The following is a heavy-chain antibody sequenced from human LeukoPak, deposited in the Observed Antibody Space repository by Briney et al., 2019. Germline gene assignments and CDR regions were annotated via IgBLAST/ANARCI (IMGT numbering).Heavy chain of an antibody. CDR3: ARAPLLVLVLRAYSD. CDR1: GYTFTSYY. CDR2: SNPSGGST. Sequence: ASVKVSCKASGYTFTSYYMHWVRQAPGQGLEWMGISNPSGGSTSYAQKLQGRVTMTTDTSTSTAYMELRSLRSDDTAVYYCARAPLLVLVLRAYSDWGQGTLVTVSS. V-gene: IGHV1-46*01. J-gene: IGHJ4*02. D-gene: IGHD6-13*01.